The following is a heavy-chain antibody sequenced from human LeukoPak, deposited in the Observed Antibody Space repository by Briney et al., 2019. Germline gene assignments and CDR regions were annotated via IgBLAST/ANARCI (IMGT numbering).Heavy chain of an antibody. Sequence: GGSLRLSCAASGFTVRSNYMSWVRQAPPKELDWVSVIYSGGSTYYADSVKGRFTISRDNSKNTLYLQMNSLRAEDTAVYYCAILSGDYFDYWGQGTLVTVSS. D-gene: IGHD2-8*02. V-gene: IGHV3-53*01. CDR1: GFTVRSNY. J-gene: IGHJ4*02. CDR3: AILSGDYFDY. CDR2: IYSGGST.